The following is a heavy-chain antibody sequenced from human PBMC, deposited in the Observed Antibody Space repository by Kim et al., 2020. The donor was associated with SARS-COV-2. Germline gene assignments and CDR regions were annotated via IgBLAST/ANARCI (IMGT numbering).Heavy chain of an antibody. D-gene: IGHD6-19*01. Sequence: GGSLRLSCAASGFTFSNAWMSWVRQAPGKGLEWIGRIKSKTDGGTTDYAAPVKGRFTISRDDSKNTLYLQMNSLKTEDTAVYYCTTDPQWLVISYYYYGMDVWGQGTTVTVSS. V-gene: IGHV3-15*01. CDR1: GFTFSNAW. J-gene: IGHJ6*02. CDR3: TTDPQWLVISYYYYGMDV. CDR2: IKSKTDGGTT.